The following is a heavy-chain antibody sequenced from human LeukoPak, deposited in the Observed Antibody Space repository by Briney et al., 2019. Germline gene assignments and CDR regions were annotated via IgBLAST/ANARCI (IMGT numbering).Heavy chain of an antibody. J-gene: IGHJ4*02. CDR1: GFTFSSYS. V-gene: IGHV3-48*01. CDR2: ISSSSSTI. D-gene: IGHD6-19*01. CDR3: ARVGVGTVAGNYFDD. Sequence: GGSLRLSCAASGFTFSSYSMNWVRQAPGKGLERVSYISSSSSTIYYADSVKGRFTISRHNFENTLYLQMNSLRTEDTAVYYCARVGVGTVAGNYFDDWGQGTLVTVSS.